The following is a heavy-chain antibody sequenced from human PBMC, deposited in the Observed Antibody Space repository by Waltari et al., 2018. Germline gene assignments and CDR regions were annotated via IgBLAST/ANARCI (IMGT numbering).Heavy chain of an antibody. D-gene: IGHD2-15*01. J-gene: IGHJ4*02. CDR3: ASDRGRGLYLDS. CDR2: VHQSVRS. Sequence: QVQLQESGPGLVKPSGTLSLTCTVSGDSTSNNFFWSWVRQSPGKGLEWIGQVHQSVRSNYNPSLESRVTVSMDTSKNQFSLRVTSVTAADTAIYYCASDRGRGLYLDSWGQGTLVTVSP. CDR1: GDSTSNNFF. V-gene: IGHV4-4*02.